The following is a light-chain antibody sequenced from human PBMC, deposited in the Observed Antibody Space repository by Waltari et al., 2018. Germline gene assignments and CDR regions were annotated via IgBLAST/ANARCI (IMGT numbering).Light chain of an antibody. J-gene: IGKJ2*01. CDR2: IAS. CDR3: QQSYSFPYT. CDR1: QTVTTY. Sequence: DIQMTQSPASLSESVGDRVTITCRTSQTVTTYLNWFQMKPGKAPKLLIYIASNLHSGVPSRFSGSGSGTDFTLTITSLQPEDFATYFCQQSYSFPYTFGQGTLLEIK. V-gene: IGKV1-39*01.